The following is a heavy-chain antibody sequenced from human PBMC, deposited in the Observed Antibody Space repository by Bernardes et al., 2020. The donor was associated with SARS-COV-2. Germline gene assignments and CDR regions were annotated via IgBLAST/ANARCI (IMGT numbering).Heavy chain of an antibody. D-gene: IGHD5-18*01. CDR1: GYSLTRYW. J-gene: IGHJ4*02. Sequence: GASLKSSGKGAGYSLTRYWVRWVRPIPGKGLEWLGRIDPSDSYTNYSPSFQGHVTISADKSISTAYLQWSSLKASDTAMYYCARLGYSYGYALVEYWGQGTLVTVSS. CDR2: IDPSDSYT. CDR3: ARLGYSYGYALVEY. V-gene: IGHV5-10-1*01.